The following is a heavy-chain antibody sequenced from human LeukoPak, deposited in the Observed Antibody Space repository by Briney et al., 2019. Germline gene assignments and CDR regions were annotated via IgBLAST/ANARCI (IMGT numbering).Heavy chain of an antibody. CDR1: GGSISSYY. CDR3: AVLGYCSGGSCYPY. J-gene: IGHJ4*02. D-gene: IGHD2-15*01. V-gene: IGHV4-59*01. Sequence: PSETLSLTCTVSGGSISSYYWSWIRQPPGKGLEWLGYIYYSGSTNYNPSLKSRVTISVDTSKNQFSLKLSSVTPADTAVYYCAVLGYCSGGSCYPYWGQGTLVTVSS. CDR2: IYYSGST.